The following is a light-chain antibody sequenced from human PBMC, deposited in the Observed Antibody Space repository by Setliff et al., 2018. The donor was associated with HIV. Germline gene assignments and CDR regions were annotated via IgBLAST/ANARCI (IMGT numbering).Light chain of an antibody. CDR1: GSDVGFFNY. CDR2: EVN. Sequence: QSALTQPRSVSGSRGQSVTISCTGTGSDVGFFNYVSWYQQHPGKAPKLMIYEVNKRPSGVPDRFSGSKSGNTASLTISGLQAEGETDYYCCSYAGNFLHVFGTGTKVTVL. J-gene: IGLJ1*01. V-gene: IGLV2-11*01. CDR3: CSYAGNFLHV.